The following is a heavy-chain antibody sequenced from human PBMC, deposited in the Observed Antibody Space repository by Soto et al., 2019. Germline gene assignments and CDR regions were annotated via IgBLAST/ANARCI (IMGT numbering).Heavy chain of an antibody. CDR3: AKNGDFWSWGMDV. Sequence: LRLSCAASGFTFNTYAMTWVRQAPGKGLEWVSLISESGDGTYYADSVKGRFTISRDNSQRTLNLQMNSLRAEDTAVYYCAKNGDFWSWGMDVWGQGTTVTVS. D-gene: IGHD3-3*01. J-gene: IGHJ6*02. CDR1: GFTFNTYA. V-gene: IGHV3-23*01. CDR2: ISESGDGT.